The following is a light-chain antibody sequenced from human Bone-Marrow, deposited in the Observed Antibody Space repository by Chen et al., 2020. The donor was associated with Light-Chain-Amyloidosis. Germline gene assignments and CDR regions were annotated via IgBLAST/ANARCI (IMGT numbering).Light chain of an antibody. J-gene: IGKJ4*01. CDR3: QQYGTSPLT. Sequence: EIVLTQSPGTLSLSPGGGANLSCRASQTISSNYLTWYQQKFGQAPRLLIYGSSSRATGIPDRFTGSGSGTDFTLTINRLEPEDFAMYYCQQYGTSPLTFGGGTRWRSN. CDR1: QTISSNY. V-gene: IGKV3-20*01. CDR2: GSS.